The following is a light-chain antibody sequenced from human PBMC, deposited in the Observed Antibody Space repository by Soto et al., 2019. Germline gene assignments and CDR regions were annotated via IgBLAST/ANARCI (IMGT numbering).Light chain of an antibody. CDR1: QSISSW. CDR2: DAS. CDR3: QQYNSYWGT. J-gene: IGKJ1*01. V-gene: IGKV1-5*01. Sequence: DIQMTQSPSTLSASVGDRVTITCRASQSISSWLAWYQQKPGKAPKLLIYDASSLQSGVPSRFGGSGSGTEFTLTISSLQPDDFATYYCQQYNSYWGTFGQGTKVDIK.